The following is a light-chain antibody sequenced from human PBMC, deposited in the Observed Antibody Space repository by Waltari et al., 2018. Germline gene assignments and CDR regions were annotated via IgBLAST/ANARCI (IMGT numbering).Light chain of an antibody. CDR1: TGDAWTYNI. CDR3: CSYVSNTYV. CDR2: EGT. Sequence: QSALTQTASVSGSPGLSVTTARTGTTGDAWTYNIVPWYQQHPGKAPKLIIFEGTKLPSGVSNRFFASKSGNTASLTISGLQADDEADYHCCSYVSNTYVFGTGTKVTVL. V-gene: IGLV2-23*01. J-gene: IGLJ1*01.